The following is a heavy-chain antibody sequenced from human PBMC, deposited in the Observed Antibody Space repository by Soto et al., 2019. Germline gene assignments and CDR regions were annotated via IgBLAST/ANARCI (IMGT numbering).Heavy chain of an antibody. D-gene: IGHD3-9*01. CDR1: GGTFSSYT. Sequence: SVKVSCKASGGTFSSYTISWVRQAPGQGLEWMGRIIPILGIANYAQKFQGRVTITADKSTSTAYMELSSLRSEDTAVYYCARPMIEKLRYFDWSPGYYGMDVWGQGTTVTVSS. V-gene: IGHV1-69*02. CDR2: IIPILGIA. CDR3: ARPMIEKLRYFDWSPGYYGMDV. J-gene: IGHJ6*02.